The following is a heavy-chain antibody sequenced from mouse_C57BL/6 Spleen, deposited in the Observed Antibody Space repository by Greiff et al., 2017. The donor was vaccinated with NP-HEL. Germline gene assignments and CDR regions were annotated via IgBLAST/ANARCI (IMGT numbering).Heavy chain of an antibody. CDR1: GYTFTSYW. CDR2: IDPSDSYT. Sequence: VQLQQPGAELVMPGASVKLSCKASGYTFTSYWMHWVKQRPGQGLEWIGEIDPSDSYTNYNQKFKGKSTLTVDKSSSTAYMQLSSLTSEDSAVYYCARGGITVVGAMDYWGQGTSVTVSS. V-gene: IGHV1-69*01. J-gene: IGHJ4*01. CDR3: ARGGITVVGAMDY. D-gene: IGHD1-1*01.